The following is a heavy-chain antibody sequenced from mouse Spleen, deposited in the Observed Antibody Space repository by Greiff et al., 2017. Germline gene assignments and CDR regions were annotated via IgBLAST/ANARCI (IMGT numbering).Heavy chain of an antibody. V-gene: IGHV14-4*02. J-gene: IGHJ2*01. CDR2: IDPENGDT. D-gene: IGHD2-1*01. Sequence: VQLQQSGAGLVRSGASVKLSCTASGFNIKDYYMHWVKQRPEQGLEWIGWIDPENGDTEYAPKFQGKATMTADTSSNTAYLQLSSLTSEDTAVYYCNALIYYGNDYWGQGTTLTVSS. CDR1: GFNIKDYY. CDR3: NALIYYGNDY.